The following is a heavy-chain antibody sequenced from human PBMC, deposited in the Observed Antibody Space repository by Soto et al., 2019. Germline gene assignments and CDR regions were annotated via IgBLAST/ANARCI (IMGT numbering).Heavy chain of an antibody. CDR2: HKHSRSA. V-gene: IGHV4-34*01. CDR1: GGSFSGYY. J-gene: IGHJ5*02. Sequence: PSETLSLTCAVYGGSFSGYYWSWIRQLPGYGLECIGEHKHSRSANYIPSLDSRVTLPVDTSKSQSTLNLSSVTAAETAVYYCAIVWGYYGSGSYCFAPCGQGNLVSVS. CDR3: AIVWGYYGSGSYCFAP. D-gene: IGHD3-10*01.